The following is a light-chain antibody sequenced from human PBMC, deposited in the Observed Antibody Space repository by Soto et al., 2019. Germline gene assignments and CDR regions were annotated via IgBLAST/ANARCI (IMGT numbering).Light chain of an antibody. Sequence: EIGLTQSPGTLSLSPGESATLSCRASQSISRSDLAWYQHRPGQSPRLLIYATSSRATGIPDRFTGGGAGTGFTLTISRLEPEDSAVYYCQQYGSSPTFGGGTKLYIK. V-gene: IGKV3-20*01. J-gene: IGKJ4*01. CDR2: ATS. CDR1: QSISRSD. CDR3: QQYGSSPT.